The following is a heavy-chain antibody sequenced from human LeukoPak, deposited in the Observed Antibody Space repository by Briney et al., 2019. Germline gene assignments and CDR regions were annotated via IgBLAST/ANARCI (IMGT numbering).Heavy chain of an antibody. Sequence: ASVKVSCKASRYTFTSYDINWVRQATGQGLEWMGWMNPNSGNTGYAQKFQDRVTMTRNTSISTAYMELSSLRSEDTAVYYCARGGSGSSPTLFDYWGQGTLVTVSS. CDR3: ARGGSGSSPTLFDY. V-gene: IGHV1-8*01. D-gene: IGHD1-26*01. CDR2: MNPNSGNT. J-gene: IGHJ4*02. CDR1: RYTFTSYD.